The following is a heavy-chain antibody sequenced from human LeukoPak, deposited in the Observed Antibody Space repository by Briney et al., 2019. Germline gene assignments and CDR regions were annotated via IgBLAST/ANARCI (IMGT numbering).Heavy chain of an antibody. CDR3: ARLYYDSSGQYYFDY. J-gene: IGHJ4*02. Sequence: TSETLSLTCAVYGGSFSGYYWSWIRQPPGKGLEWIGYVYYSGSTNYNPSLKSRVTISVDTSKNQFSLKLSSVTAADAAMYYCARLYYDSSGQYYFDYWGQGTLVTVSS. D-gene: IGHD3-22*01. CDR2: VYYSGST. CDR1: GGSFSGYY. V-gene: IGHV4-59*01.